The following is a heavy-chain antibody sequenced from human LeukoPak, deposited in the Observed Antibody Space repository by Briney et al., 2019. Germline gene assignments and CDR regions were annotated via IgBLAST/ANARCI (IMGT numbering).Heavy chain of an antibody. CDR2: INAGNGNT. V-gene: IGHV1-3*01. D-gene: IGHD6-13*01. CDR3: ARAETHSSSLEY. CDR1: GYTFTSYA. J-gene: IGHJ4*02. Sequence: ASVKVSCKASGYTFTSYAIHWVRQAPGQSLEWMGWINAGNGNTKYSQKFQGRVTITRNTSATTADMELSSLRSDDTAVYYCARAETHSSSLEYWGQGTLVTVSS.